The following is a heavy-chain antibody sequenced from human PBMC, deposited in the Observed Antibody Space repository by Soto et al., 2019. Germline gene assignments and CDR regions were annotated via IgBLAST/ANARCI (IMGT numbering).Heavy chain of an antibody. V-gene: IGHV3-23*01. J-gene: IGHJ4*02. CDR1: GITFSNYA. CDR3: AKEGGGGTAMVTSYFDY. CDR2: ISGSGTGT. D-gene: IGHD5-18*01. Sequence: EVQLLESGGGLVQPGGSLRLSCGASGITFSNYALSWVRQAPGKGLEWVSGISGSGTGTYYADSVKGRFTISRDNSKSTVYLHMNSLRADDTAIYYCAKEGGGGTAMVTSYFDYWGQGTLVTVSS.